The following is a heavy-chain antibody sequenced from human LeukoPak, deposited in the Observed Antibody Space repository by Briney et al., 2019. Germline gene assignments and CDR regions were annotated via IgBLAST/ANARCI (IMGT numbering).Heavy chain of an antibody. V-gene: IGHV3-11*01. CDR1: GFTFSDYY. Sequence: GGSLRLSCAASGFTFSDYYMSWIRQAPGKGLEWVSYISSGGSTISYADSVKGRFTISRDNAKNSLYLQMNSLRAEDTAVYYCAKDNRRHYTSGPNPDSLHWGQGALVTVSS. CDR3: AKDNRRHYTSGPNPDSLH. CDR2: ISSGGSTI. D-gene: IGHD6-19*01. J-gene: IGHJ4*02.